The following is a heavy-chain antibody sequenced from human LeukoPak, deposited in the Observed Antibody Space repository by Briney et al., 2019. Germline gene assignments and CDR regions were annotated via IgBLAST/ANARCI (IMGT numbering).Heavy chain of an antibody. D-gene: IGHD4/OR15-4a*01. Sequence: SETLSLTCTVSGASISSSGYYWSWIRQPPGKGLEWIGYIYQGVSSYYNPSLNNRVTLLVDRSKNQFSLKLTSVSAADTAVYYCTKESTTGGYGASDVWGQGTMVTVSS. CDR1: GASISSSGYY. CDR2: IYQGVSS. J-gene: IGHJ3*01. V-gene: IGHV4-30-2*01. CDR3: TKESTTGGYGASDV.